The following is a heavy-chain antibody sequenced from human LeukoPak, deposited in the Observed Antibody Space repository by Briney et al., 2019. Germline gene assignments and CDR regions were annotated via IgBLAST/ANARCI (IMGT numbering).Heavy chain of an antibody. CDR2: IRYDGTNK. Sequence: GGSLRLSCAASGFTFSSYAMHWVRQAPGRGLDWVAFIRYDGTNKYYADSVKGRVTISRDNSKNTLYLQMNSLRAEDTSVYYCAKGYSYGIDYWGQGTLVTVSS. D-gene: IGHD5-18*01. J-gene: IGHJ4*02. CDR1: GFTFSSYA. V-gene: IGHV3-30*02. CDR3: AKGYSYGIDY.